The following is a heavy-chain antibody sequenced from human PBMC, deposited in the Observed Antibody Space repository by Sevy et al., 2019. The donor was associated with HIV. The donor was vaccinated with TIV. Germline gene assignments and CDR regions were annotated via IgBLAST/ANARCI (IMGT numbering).Heavy chain of an antibody. J-gene: IGHJ6*02. D-gene: IGHD3-3*01. CDR2: IRNDGSNK. CDR1: GFTLSSYG. CDR3: ARDRLGITISAEWGGGMDV. V-gene: IGHV3-33*01. Sequence: GGSLRLSCAASGFTLSSYGMHWVRQAPGKGLEWVAVIRNDGSNKYYADSVKGRFTISRDNSKNTLYLQMNGLGAEDTAVYYCARDRLGITISAEWGGGMDVWGQGTTVTVSS.